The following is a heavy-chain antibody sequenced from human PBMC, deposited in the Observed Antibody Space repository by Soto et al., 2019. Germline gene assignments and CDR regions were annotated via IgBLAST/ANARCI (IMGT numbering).Heavy chain of an antibody. J-gene: IGHJ5*02. CDR2: INHSGST. CDR1: GGSFSGYY. V-gene: IGHV4-34*01. D-gene: IGHD3-10*01. Sequence: QVQLQQWGAGLLKPSETLSLTCAVYGGSFSGYYWSWIRQPPGKGLEWIGEINHSGSTNYNPSLKSRVTIPVDTSKNQFSRKLSSVTAADTAVYYCARTRHPMMVRGTNWFDPWGQGTLVTVSS. CDR3: ARTRHPMMVRGTNWFDP.